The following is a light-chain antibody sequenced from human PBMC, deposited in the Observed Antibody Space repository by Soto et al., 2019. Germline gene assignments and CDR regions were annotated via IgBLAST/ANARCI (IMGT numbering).Light chain of an antibody. V-gene: IGLV2-8*01. CDR3: SSFASRNTWV. CDR2: EVT. Sequence: QSALTKPPSASGSPGQSVTISCTGTSSDVGAYNYVSWYQQHAGKAPKLVIYEVTKRPSGVPDRLSGSKSANTASLTVSGLQAEDEADYYCSSFASRNTWVFGGGTKLTVL. CDR1: SSDVGAYNY. J-gene: IGLJ3*02.